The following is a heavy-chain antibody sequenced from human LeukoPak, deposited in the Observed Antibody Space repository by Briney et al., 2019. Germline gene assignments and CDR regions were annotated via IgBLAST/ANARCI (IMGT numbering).Heavy chain of an antibody. D-gene: IGHD2-2*01. J-gene: IGHJ4*02. CDR1: GFTFSSYS. Sequence: GGSLRLSCAASGFTFSSYSMNWVRQAPGKGLEWVSSISSSSSYIYYADSVKGRFTISRDNAKNSLYLQMNSLRAEDTAVYYCAKGASDIVVVTSIYYFDHWGQGTLVTVSS. V-gene: IGHV3-21*01. CDR3: AKGASDIVVVTSIYYFDH. CDR2: ISSSSSYI.